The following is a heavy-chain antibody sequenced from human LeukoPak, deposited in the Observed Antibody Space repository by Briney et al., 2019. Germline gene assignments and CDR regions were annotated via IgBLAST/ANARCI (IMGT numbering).Heavy chain of an antibody. J-gene: IGHJ5*02. CDR2: INHSGST. CDR1: GGSFSGYY. Sequence: SETLSLTCAVYGGSFSGYYWSWIRQPPGKGLEWIGEINHSGSTNYNPSLKSRVAISVDTSKNQFSLKLSSVTAADTAVYYCARRTTGTSWFDPWGQGTLVTVSS. D-gene: IGHD1-1*01. V-gene: IGHV4-34*01. CDR3: ARRTTGTSWFDP.